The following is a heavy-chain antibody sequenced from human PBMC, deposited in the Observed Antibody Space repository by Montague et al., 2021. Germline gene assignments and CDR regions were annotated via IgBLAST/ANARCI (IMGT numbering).Heavy chain of an antibody. V-gene: IGHV4-59*12. J-gene: IGHJ5*02. CDR3: AKQDYFVSGTSYKGFDP. D-gene: IGHD3-10*01. CDR1: SGSIFHAH. Sequence: SETLSLTCTVSSGSIFHAHWSWVRQPPGKGLEWLGSMFYGGATSXNPSLESRVTMSIDTSTNQFSLKLSFVTAADTAVYYCAKQDYFVSGTSYKGFDPWGKGILVTVSS. CDR2: MFYGGAT.